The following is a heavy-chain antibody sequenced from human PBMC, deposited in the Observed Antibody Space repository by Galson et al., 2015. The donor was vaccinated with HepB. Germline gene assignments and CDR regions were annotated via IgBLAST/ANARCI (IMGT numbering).Heavy chain of an antibody. CDR2: INPNSGGT. V-gene: IGHV1-2*04. J-gene: IGHJ3*02. Sequence: SCKASGYTFTGYYMHWVRQAPGQGLEWMGWINPNSGGTNYAQKFQGWVTMTRDTSISTAYMELSRLRSDDTAVYYCAAGYSYGTGAFDIWGQGTMVTVSS. D-gene: IGHD5-18*01. CDR3: AAGYSYGTGAFDI. CDR1: GYTFTGYY.